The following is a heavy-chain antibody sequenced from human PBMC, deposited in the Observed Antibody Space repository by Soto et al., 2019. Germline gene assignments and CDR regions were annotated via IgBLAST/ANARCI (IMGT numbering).Heavy chain of an antibody. V-gene: IGHV1-24*01. J-gene: IGHJ4*02. D-gene: IGHD3-3*01. CDR3: ATGDYDFWSGFSYYFDY. CDR2: FDPEDGET. Sequence: ASVKVSCKVSGYTLTELSMHWVRQAPGKGLEWMGGFDPEDGETIYAQKFQGRVTMTEDTSTDTAYMELSSLRSEDTAVYYCATGDYDFWSGFSYYFDYWGQGTLVTVSS. CDR1: GYTLTELS.